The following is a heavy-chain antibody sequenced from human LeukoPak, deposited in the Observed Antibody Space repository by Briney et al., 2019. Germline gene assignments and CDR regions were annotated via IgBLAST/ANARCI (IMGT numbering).Heavy chain of an antibody. CDR2: ISYDGSNE. J-gene: IGHJ4*02. CDR1: GVPFSSYG. D-gene: IGHD3-22*01. V-gene: IGHV3-30*19. Sequence: GGSVRLSCVASGVPFSSYGIHWVRQAPDKGLEWVGFISYDGSNEYYADSVKGRFTISRDNSKNTLYLQMSSLRVEDTAVYYCARGSPDSSGYRTFFDYWGQGTLVTVSS. CDR3: ARGSPDSSGYRTFFDY.